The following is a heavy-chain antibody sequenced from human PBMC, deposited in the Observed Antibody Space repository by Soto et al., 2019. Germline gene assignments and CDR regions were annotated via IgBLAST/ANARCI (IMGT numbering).Heavy chain of an antibody. J-gene: IGHJ6*02. Sequence: GGSLRLSCAASGFTFSTYSMNWVRQAPGKGLEWVSSISDSSSYIYYADSVKGRFTISRDNAKNTLYLQMNSLRAEDTAVYYCAKDVLRFLEWLAFYGMDVWGQGTTVTV. V-gene: IGHV3-21*01. CDR3: AKDVLRFLEWLAFYGMDV. D-gene: IGHD3-3*01. CDR1: GFTFSTYS. CDR2: ISDSSSYI.